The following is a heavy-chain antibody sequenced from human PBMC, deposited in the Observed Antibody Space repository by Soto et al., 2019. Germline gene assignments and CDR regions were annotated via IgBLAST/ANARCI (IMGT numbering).Heavy chain of an antibody. CDR2: IGGSGDTT. D-gene: IGHD7-27*01. CDR1: GFSFSSYA. CDR3: AGRNWVFDY. V-gene: IGHV3-23*01. J-gene: IGHJ4*02. Sequence: VQLLESGGGLVQPGGSLRLSCAASGFSFSSYAMSWVRQAPGKGLEWVSSIGGSGDTTYYADSVKGRFTISRDNSKNTLSLQMNSLRAEDTAVYFCAGRNWVFDYWGQGTLVTVSS.